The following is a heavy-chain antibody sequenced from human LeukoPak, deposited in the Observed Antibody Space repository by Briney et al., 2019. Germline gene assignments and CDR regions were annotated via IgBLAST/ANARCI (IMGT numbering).Heavy chain of an antibody. V-gene: IGHV1-69*04. D-gene: IGHD3-22*01. CDR1: GGTFSSYA. Sequence: SVKVSCKASGGTFSSYAISWVRQAPGQGLEWMGRIIPILGIANYAQKFQGRVTITADKSTSTAYMELSNLRSEDTAVYYCAREGRVGYYDSSGEGRRRHYFDYWGQGTLVTVSS. J-gene: IGHJ4*02. CDR2: IIPILGIA. CDR3: AREGRVGYYDSSGEGRRRHYFDY.